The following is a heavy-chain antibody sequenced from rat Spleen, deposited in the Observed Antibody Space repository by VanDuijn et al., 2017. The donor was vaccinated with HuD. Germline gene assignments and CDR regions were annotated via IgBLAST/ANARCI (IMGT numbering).Heavy chain of an antibody. D-gene: IGHD1-4*01. CDR1: GFTFSDYN. CDR3: ATSLDYPAIDY. V-gene: IGHV5S10*01. Sequence: EVQLVESDGGLVQPGRSLKLSCAASGFTFSDYNMAWVRQAPTKGLEWVASISYDGTATYYRDSVKGRFTLSRDNAKSTLYLQMDSLRSEDTATYYCATSLDYPAIDYWGQGVMVTVSS. CDR2: ISYDGTAT. J-gene: IGHJ2*01.